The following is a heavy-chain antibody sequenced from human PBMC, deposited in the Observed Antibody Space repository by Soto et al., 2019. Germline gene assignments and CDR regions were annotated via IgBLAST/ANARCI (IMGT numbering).Heavy chain of an antibody. CDR2: IYWDDDK. CDR3: AHIPNYYQYNWFDP. CDR1: GFSLSTSGVG. D-gene: IGHD3-10*01. V-gene: IGHV2-5*02. Sequence: SGPTLVNPTQTLTLTCTFSGFSLSTSGVGVGWIRQPPGKALECLALIYWDDDKRYSPSLRSRLTITKDTSKNQVALTMTNMDPVDTATYYCAHIPNYYQYNWFDPWGQGTLVTVSS. J-gene: IGHJ5*02.